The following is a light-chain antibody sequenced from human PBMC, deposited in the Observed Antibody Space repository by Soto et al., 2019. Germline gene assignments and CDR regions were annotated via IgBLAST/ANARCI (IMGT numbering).Light chain of an antibody. CDR1: SSDVGSYNL. J-gene: IGLJ2*01. Sequence: QSVLTQPASVSGSPGQSITISCTGTSSDVGSYNLVSWYQQHPGKAPKLMIYEGSKRPSGVSNRFSGSKSGNTASLTISGLQAEDEADYYCCSYAGSSTPHVVFGGGTKVTV. CDR3: CSYAGSSTPHVV. V-gene: IGLV2-23*01. CDR2: EGS.